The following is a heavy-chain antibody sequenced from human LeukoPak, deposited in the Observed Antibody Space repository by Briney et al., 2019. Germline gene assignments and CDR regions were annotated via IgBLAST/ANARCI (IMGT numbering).Heavy chain of an antibody. V-gene: IGHV3-74*01. J-gene: IGHJ5*02. D-gene: IGHD1-14*01. CDR3: AREAEGITATADWFDP. CDR1: GYTFSSYW. CDR2: INSDGSST. Sequence: GGSLRLSCAASGYTFSSYWMHWVRQAPGKGLVWVSRINSDGSSTTYADTVKGRFTISRDRATNTLYLQMNSLTAEDTAVYYCAREAEGITATADWFDPWGQGNLVTVSS.